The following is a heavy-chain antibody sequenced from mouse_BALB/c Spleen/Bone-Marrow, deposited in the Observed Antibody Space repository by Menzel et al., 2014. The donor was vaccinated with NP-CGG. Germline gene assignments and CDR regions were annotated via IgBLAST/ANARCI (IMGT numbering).Heavy chain of an antibody. CDR2: IYHGDGDT. D-gene: IGHD1-2*01. Sequence: VKLVESGAELVRPGSSVKISCKASGYAFSAYWMNWVKQRPGQGLEWIGQIYHGDGDTNYNGKFKGKATLTADKSSSTAYMQLSSLTSEDSAVYFCTRSTATFDYWGQGTTLTVSS. V-gene: IGHV1-80*01. CDR1: GYAFSAYW. CDR3: TRSTATFDY. J-gene: IGHJ2*01.